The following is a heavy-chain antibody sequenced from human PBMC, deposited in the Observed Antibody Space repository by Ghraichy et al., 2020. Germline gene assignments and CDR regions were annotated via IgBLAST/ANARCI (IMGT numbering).Heavy chain of an antibody. CDR1: GFTFSFYA. D-gene: IGHD6-13*01. V-gene: IGHV3-23*01. J-gene: IGHJ3*02. CDR3: VKVIHSNNWDQAFDT. Sequence: LSLTCAASGFTFSFYAMNWVRQAPGKGLEWVSAIGGSDGSTYYADSVKGRFTISRDNSKSTLYLQMNSLRVEDTSIYYCVKVIHSNNWDQAFDTWGQGTMVTVAS. CDR2: IGGSDGST.